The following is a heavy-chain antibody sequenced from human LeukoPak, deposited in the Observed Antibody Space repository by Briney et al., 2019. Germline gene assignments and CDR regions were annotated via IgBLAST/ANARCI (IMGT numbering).Heavy chain of an antibody. CDR1: GSSLSELS. Sequence: GASVKVTCTVSGSSLSELSLYWVRQPPGKGLEWMGGFDVIDGETFYAQRFQGRFTMTEDSSTDTAYMELSSLRSDDTAFYYCAAGRPYSLLDYWGQGTLLTVSS. D-gene: IGHD5-18*01. V-gene: IGHV1-24*01. J-gene: IGHJ4*02. CDR2: FDVIDGET. CDR3: AAGRPYSLLDY.